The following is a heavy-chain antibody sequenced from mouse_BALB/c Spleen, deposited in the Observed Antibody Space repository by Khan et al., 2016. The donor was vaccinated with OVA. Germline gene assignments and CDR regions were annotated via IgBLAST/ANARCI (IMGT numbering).Heavy chain of an antibody. V-gene: IGHV5-17*02. CDR2: ISSDSNTI. Sequence: DVHLVESGGGLVQPGGSRKLSCAASGFSFSSFGMHWVRQAPEKGLEWVAYISSDSNTIYYVDTVKGRLTISRDNPKNTLFLQMTSLRSEDTAMYYCARANWAWFAYWGQGTLVTVSA. J-gene: IGHJ3*01. CDR1: GFSFSSFG. D-gene: IGHD4-1*01. CDR3: ARANWAWFAY.